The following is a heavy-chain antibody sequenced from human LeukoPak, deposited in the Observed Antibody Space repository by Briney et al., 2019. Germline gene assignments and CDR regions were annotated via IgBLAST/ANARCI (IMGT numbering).Heavy chain of an antibody. CDR2: ISGSGGST. J-gene: IGHJ4*02. CDR3: ARDFGHWELNGGYYFDY. Sequence: GGSLRLSCAASGFTFSSYGMSWVRQAPGKGLEWGSAISGSGGSTYYADSVKGRFTISRDNSKNTLYLQMNSLRAEDTAVYYCARDFGHWELNGGYYFDYWGQGTLVTVSS. V-gene: IGHV3-23*01. CDR1: GFTFSSYG. D-gene: IGHD1-26*01.